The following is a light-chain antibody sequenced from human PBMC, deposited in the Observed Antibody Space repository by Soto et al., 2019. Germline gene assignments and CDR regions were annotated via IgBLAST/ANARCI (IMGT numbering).Light chain of an antibody. CDR2: DAS. CDR3: QQRSNWPLT. Sequence: EIVLTQSPSTLSLSPGERATLSCRASQSVSSYLAWYQQKPGQAPRLLIYDASDMATGIPATFSGSGPGTDFTLTITSLEPEDLAVYYCQQRSNWPLTFGGGTKVEIK. J-gene: IGKJ4*01. V-gene: IGKV3-11*01. CDR1: QSVSSY.